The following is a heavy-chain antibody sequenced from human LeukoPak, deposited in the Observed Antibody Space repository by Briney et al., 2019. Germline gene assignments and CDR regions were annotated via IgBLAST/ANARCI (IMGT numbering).Heavy chain of an antibody. Sequence: ASVKVSCKASGYTFTSYYMHWVRQAPGQGLEWMGIINPSGGSTSYAQKFQGRVTMTRDTSISTAYMELSRLRSDDTAVYYCARETGRAFDIWGQGTMVTVSS. CDR1: GYTFTSYY. CDR2: INPSGGST. J-gene: IGHJ3*02. D-gene: IGHD1-14*01. V-gene: IGHV1-46*01. CDR3: ARETGRAFDI.